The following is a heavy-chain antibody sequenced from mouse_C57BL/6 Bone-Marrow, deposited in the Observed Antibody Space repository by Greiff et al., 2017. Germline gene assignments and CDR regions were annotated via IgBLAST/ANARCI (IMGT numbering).Heavy chain of an antibody. J-gene: IGHJ2*01. Sequence: QVQLQQSGAELARPGASVKLSCKASGYTFTSYGISWVKQRTGQGLEWIGEISPRSGNTYYNEKFKGKATLTADKSSSTAYMELRSLTSEDPAVYFCARWGGGLDYWGQGTTLTVSS. CDR1: GYTFTSYG. CDR3: ARWGGGLDY. V-gene: IGHV1-81*01. CDR2: ISPRSGNT.